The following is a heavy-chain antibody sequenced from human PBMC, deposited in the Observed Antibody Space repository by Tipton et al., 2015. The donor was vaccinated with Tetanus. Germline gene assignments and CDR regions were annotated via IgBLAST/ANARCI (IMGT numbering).Heavy chain of an antibody. J-gene: IGHJ3*02. D-gene: IGHD3-16*01. Sequence: TLSLTCTVSGASINSGGYYWTWIRQRPGKGLEWIGYRHYTGSTYYTPYLRSRVTISFDTSQNQFSLNLTSVTAADTAVYYCARLYGSTWSDYGAFDIWGRGTLVTVSS. CDR1: GASINSGGYY. CDR2: RHYTGST. CDR3: ARLYGSTWSDYGAFDI. V-gene: IGHV4-31*03.